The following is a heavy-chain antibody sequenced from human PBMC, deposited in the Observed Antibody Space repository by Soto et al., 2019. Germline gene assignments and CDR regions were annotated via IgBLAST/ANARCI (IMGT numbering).Heavy chain of an antibody. CDR2: INPNSGGT. CDR3: ARGMDYYGSGSYYGGQGGMDV. J-gene: IGHJ6*02. Sequence: ASVKVSCKASGYTFTGYYMHWVRQAPGQGLEWMGWINPNSGGTNYAQKFQGWVTMTRDTSISTAYMELSRLRSDDTAVYYCARGMDYYGSGSYYGGQGGMDVWGQGTTVTVSS. D-gene: IGHD3-10*01. CDR1: GYTFTGYY. V-gene: IGHV1-2*04.